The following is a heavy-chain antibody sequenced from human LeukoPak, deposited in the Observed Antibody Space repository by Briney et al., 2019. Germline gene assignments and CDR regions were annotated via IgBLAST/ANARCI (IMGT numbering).Heavy chain of an antibody. CDR1: GGTFSSYA. J-gene: IGHJ3*02. D-gene: IGHD3-22*01. V-gene: IGHV1-69*01. CDR3: ARARYDSSGYYYVSPHAFDI. CDR2: IIPIFGTA. Sequence: SVKVSCKASGGTFSSYAISWVRQAPGQGLEWMGGIIPIFGTANYAQKFQGRVTITANESTSTAYMELSSLRSEDTAVYYCARARYDSSGYYYVSPHAFDIWGQGTMVTVSS.